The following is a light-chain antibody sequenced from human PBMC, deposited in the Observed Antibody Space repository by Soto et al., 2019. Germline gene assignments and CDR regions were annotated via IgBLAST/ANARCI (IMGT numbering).Light chain of an antibody. CDR2: AAS. J-gene: IGKJ4*01. Sequence: AIRMTQSPSSLSASTGDRVTITCRASQGISSYLAWYQQKPGKGPKLLIYAASTLQSGVPSRFSGSGSGTDFTLTISCLQAEDFATYYCQHYYSYPFTFGGGTKVEIK. V-gene: IGKV1-8*01. CDR1: QGISSY. CDR3: QHYYSYPFT.